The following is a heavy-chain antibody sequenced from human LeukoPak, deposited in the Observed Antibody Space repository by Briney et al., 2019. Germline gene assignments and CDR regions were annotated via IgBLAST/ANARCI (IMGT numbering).Heavy chain of an antibody. V-gene: IGHV1-18*04. Sequence: ASVKVSCKASGYTFTSYGISWVRQAPGQGLEWMGWISAYNGNTNYAQKLQGRVTMTTDTSTSTAYVELRSLRSDDTAVYYCARDGKYYYGSGSYSFDYWGQGTLVTVTS. CDR3: ARDGKYYYGSGSYSFDY. D-gene: IGHD3-10*01. J-gene: IGHJ4*02. CDR1: GYTFTSYG. CDR2: ISAYNGNT.